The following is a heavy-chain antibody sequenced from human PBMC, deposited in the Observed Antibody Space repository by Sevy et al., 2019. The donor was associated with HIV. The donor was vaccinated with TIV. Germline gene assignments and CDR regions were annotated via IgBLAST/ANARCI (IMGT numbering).Heavy chain of an antibody. J-gene: IGHJ4*02. V-gene: IGHV4-34*01. CDR3: ARGPDSSGWVDY. CDR2: INHSGST. Sequence: SETLSLTCAVYGGSFSGYYWSRIRQPPWKGLEWIGEINHSGSTNYNPSLKSRVTISVDTSKNQFSLKLSSVTAADTAVYYCARGPDSSGWVDYWGQGTLVTVSS. CDR1: GGSFSGYY. D-gene: IGHD6-19*01.